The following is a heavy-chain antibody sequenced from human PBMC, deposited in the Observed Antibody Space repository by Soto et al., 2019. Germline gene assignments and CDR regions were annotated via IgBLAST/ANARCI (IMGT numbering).Heavy chain of an antibody. V-gene: IGHV3-23*01. Sequence: PGGSLRLSCAASGFTFSEYAMSWVRQAPGKGLEWVSGISGSGRNTYHADSVKGRFIISRDNSKNTLYLHMNSLRAEDTAVYFCAKGYYDFWSSLLTGFDPWGQGTLVTVSS. J-gene: IGHJ5*02. D-gene: IGHD3-3*01. CDR2: ISGSGRNT. CDR1: GFTFSEYA. CDR3: AKGYYDFWSSLLTGFDP.